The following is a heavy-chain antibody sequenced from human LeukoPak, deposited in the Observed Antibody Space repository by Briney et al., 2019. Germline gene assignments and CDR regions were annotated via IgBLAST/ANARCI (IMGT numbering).Heavy chain of an antibody. CDR1: GFTLSIYC. V-gene: IGHV3-7*01. Sequence: PGGSLRLSCAASGFTLSIYCMSCVRQAPGKGLECVAHIKQDGSDKYYVDSVKGRFTISRDNAKNSLYLQMNSLRGEDTAVYYCARYATSSGSRWLDPWGQGTLVTVSS. CDR2: IKQDGSDK. J-gene: IGHJ5*02. D-gene: IGHD6-19*01. CDR3: ARYATSSGSRWLDP.